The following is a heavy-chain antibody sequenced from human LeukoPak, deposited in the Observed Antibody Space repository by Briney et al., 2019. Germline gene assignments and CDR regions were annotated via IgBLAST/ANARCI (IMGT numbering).Heavy chain of an antibody. Sequence: SETLSLTCTVAGDSISSSNYYWGWIRQPPGKGLEWIGNIYYSGSTYYNPSLKSRLTISVDTSKNKFSLKLSSVTAADPAVYYCARDTAMAIFDYWGQGTLVTVSS. CDR3: ARDTAMAIFDY. D-gene: IGHD5-18*01. CDR2: IYYSGST. V-gene: IGHV4-39*07. CDR1: GDSISSSNYY. J-gene: IGHJ4*02.